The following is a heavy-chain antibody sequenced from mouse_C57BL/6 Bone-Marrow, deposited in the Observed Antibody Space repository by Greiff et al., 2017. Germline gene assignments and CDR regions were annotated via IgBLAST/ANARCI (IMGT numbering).Heavy chain of an antibody. Sequence: VQLQQSGAELARPGASVKLSCKASGYTFTSYGISWVKQRTGQGLEWIGEIYPRSGNTYYNEKFKGKATLNADKSSSTAYMELRSLTSDDSAVYFCARLTTVVATDWYAMDYWGQGTSVTVSS. D-gene: IGHD1-1*01. J-gene: IGHJ4*01. CDR2: IYPRSGNT. CDR1: GYTFTSYG. V-gene: IGHV1-81*01. CDR3: ARLTTVVATDWYAMDY.